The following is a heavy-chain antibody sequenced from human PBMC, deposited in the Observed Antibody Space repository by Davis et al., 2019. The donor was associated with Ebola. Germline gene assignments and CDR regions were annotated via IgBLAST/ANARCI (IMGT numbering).Heavy chain of an antibody. CDR3: ARVGGVVVVAATPFHYYYGMDV. J-gene: IGHJ6*02. V-gene: IGHV4-39*01. D-gene: IGHD2-15*01. Sequence: SETLSLTCAVYGGSFSSYYWGWIRQPPGKGLEWIGSIYYSGSTYYNPSLKSRVTISVDTSKNQFSLKLSSVTAADTAVYYRARVGGVVVVAATPFHYYYGMDVWGQGTTVTVSS. CDR1: GGSFSSYY. CDR2: IYYSGST.